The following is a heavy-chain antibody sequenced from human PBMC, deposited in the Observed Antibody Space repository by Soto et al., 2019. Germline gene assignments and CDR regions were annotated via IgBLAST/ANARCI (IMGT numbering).Heavy chain of an antibody. CDR3: ASGAYYYDSSGYYDPFDY. J-gene: IGHJ4*02. CDR2: IIPIFGTA. V-gene: IGHV1-69*01. Sequence: QVQLVQSGAEVKKPGSSVKVSCKASGGTFSSYAISWVRQAPGQGLEWMGGIIPIFGTANYEQKFQGRVTITADESTSTAYMELSSLRSEDTAVYYCASGAYYYDSSGYYDPFDYWGQGTLVTVSS. CDR1: GGTFSSYA. D-gene: IGHD3-22*01.